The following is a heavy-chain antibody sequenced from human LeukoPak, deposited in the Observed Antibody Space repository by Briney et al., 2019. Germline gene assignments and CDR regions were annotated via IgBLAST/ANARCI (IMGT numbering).Heavy chain of an antibody. V-gene: IGHV1-2*06. D-gene: IGHD3-22*01. CDR3: ARVSYYDSSGYVYYYYYMDV. CDR2: INPNSGGT. Sequence: ASVKVSCKASGYTFTGYYMHWVRQAPGQGLEWMGRINPNSGGTNYSQKFQGRVTITRDTSISTAYMELSRLRSDDTAVYYCARVSYYDSSGYVYYYYYMDVWGKGTTVTVSS. CDR1: GYTFTGYY. J-gene: IGHJ6*03.